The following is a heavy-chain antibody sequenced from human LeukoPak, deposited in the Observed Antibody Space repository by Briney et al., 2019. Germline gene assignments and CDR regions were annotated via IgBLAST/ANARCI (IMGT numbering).Heavy chain of an antibody. CDR1: EFTFSSYA. CDR3: AKLSSGMRDY. Sequence: GGSLRLFCAASEFTFSSYAMSWVRQAPGKGLEWVSAISGSGGSTYYADSVKGRFTISRDNSKNTLYLQMNSLRAEDTAVYYCAKLSSGMRDYWGQGTLVTVSS. V-gene: IGHV3-23*01. D-gene: IGHD3-10*01. J-gene: IGHJ4*02. CDR2: ISGSGGST.